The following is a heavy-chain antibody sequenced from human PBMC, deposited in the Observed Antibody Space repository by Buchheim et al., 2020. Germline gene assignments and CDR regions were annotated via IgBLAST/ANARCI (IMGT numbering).Heavy chain of an antibody. V-gene: IGHV3-30*18. CDR2: ISYDGSNK. D-gene: IGHD4-23*01. CDR3: AKDKDLTVVTPLDY. J-gene: IGHJ4*02. CDR1: GFTFSSYG. Sequence: QVQLVESGGGVVQPGRSLRLSCAASGFTFSSYGMHWVRQAPGKGLEWVAVISYDGSNKYYADSVKGRFTISRDNSKNTLYLQMNSLRAEDTAAYYCAKDKDLTVVTPLDYWGQGTL.